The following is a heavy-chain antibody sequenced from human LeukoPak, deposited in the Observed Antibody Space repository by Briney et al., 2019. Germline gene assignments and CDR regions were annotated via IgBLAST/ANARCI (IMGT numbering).Heavy chain of an antibody. J-gene: IGHJ4*03. CDR2: ISYDGGNK. Sequence: PGGSLRLSCAASGITFSSYGMHWGRQAPGKGLEWVAVISYDGGNKFYADSVKGRFTISRDNSKNTLHLEMNSLRPEDTAVYYCARTSKVTSVIDSWGPGKLLTVSS. V-gene: IGHV3-30*03. D-gene: IGHD4-23*01. CDR3: ARTSKVTSVIDS. CDR1: GITFSSYG.